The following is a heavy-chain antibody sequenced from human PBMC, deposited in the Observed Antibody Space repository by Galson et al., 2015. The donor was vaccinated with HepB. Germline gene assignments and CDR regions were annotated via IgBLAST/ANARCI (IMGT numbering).Heavy chain of an antibody. Sequence: CAISGDSVSSHSAAWNWIRQSPSRGLEWLGRTYYRSKWYNDYAVSVKSRITINPDTSKNQFSPQLNSVTPEDTAVYYCARTVGSSSWYVDDAFDIWGQGTMVTVSS. CDR3: ARTVGSSSWYVDDAFDI. V-gene: IGHV6-1*01. CDR2: TYYRSKWYN. J-gene: IGHJ3*02. CDR1: GDSVSSHSAA. D-gene: IGHD6-13*01.